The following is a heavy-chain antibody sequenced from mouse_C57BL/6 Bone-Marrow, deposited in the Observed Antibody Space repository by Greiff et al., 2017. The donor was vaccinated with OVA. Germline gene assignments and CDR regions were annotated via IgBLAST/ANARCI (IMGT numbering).Heavy chain of an antibody. CDR1: GYTFTSYW. CDR2: IYPSDSET. CDR3: GSSYEGYFDV. V-gene: IGHV1-61*01. Sequence: QVQLQQSGAELVRPGSSVKLSCKASGYTFTSYWMDWVKQRPGQGLEWIGNIYPSDSETHYNQKFKDKATLTVDKSSSTAYMQLSSLTSEDSAVYYCGSSYEGYFDVWGTGTTVTVSS. J-gene: IGHJ1*03. D-gene: IGHD1-1*01.